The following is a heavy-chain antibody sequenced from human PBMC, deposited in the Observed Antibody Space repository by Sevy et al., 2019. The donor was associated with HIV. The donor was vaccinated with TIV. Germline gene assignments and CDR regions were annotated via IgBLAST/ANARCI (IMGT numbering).Heavy chain of an antibody. CDR2: IWYDGSNK. CDR1: GFTFSSYG. Sequence: RGSLRLSCAASGFTFSSYGMHWVRQAPGKGLEWVAVIWYDGSNKYYADSVKGRFTISRDNSKNTLYLQMNSLRAEDTAVYYCARGGREAAATPFDYWGQGTLVTVSS. CDR3: ARGGREAAATPFDY. J-gene: IGHJ4*02. V-gene: IGHV3-33*01. D-gene: IGHD6-13*01.